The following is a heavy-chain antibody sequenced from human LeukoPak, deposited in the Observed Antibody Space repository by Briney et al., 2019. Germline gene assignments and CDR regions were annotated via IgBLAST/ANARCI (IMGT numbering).Heavy chain of an antibody. CDR1: GFTFSSYA. CDR3: AKDAGSIVVVTDLE. D-gene: IGHD2-21*02. Sequence: GGSLRLSCAASGFTFSSYAMSWVRQAPGKGLEWVSAISGSGGSTYYADPVKGRFTISRDNSKNTLYLQMNSLRAEDTAVYYCAKDAGSIVVVTDLEWGQGTLVTVSS. V-gene: IGHV3-23*01. CDR2: ISGSGGST. J-gene: IGHJ4*02.